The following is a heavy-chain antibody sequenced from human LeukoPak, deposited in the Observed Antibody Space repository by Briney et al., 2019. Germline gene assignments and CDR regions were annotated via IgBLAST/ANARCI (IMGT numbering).Heavy chain of an antibody. J-gene: IGHJ6*03. CDR3: ARVGADLKNYYMDV. CDR2: IKESESEG. V-gene: IGHV3-7*01. Sequence: PGGSLRLSCPASGFTFRIYWMTWVRQAPGKGPEWVATIKESESEGYYVDSVKGRYNISRDNAKNSLHLHMNGLRAEDTAVYYCARVGADLKNYYMDVWGKGTTVTVSS. CDR1: GFTFRIYW.